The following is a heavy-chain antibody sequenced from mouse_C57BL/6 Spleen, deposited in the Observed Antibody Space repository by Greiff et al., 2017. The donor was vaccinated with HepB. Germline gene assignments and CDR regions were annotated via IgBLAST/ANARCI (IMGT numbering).Heavy chain of an antibody. V-gene: IGHV1-81*01. Sequence: VKLVESGAELPRPGASVKLSCKASGYTFTSYGISWVKQRTAQGLEWIGEFYPRSGNTYYNEKFKGKATLTADKSSSTAYMELRSLTSEDSAVYFCAREETTVADYWGQGTTLTVSS. D-gene: IGHD1-1*01. J-gene: IGHJ2*01. CDR1: GYTFTSYG. CDR3: AREETTVADY. CDR2: FYPRSGNT.